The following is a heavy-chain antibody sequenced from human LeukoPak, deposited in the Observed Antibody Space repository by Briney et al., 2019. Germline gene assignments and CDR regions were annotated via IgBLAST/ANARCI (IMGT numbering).Heavy chain of an antibody. CDR2: INHSGST. CDR3: ARESTVTTDAFDI. V-gene: IGHV4-34*01. D-gene: IGHD4-17*01. J-gene: IGHJ3*02. Sequence: SETLSLTCAVYGGSFSGYYWSWIRQPPGKGLEWIGEINHSGSTNYNPSLKSRVTISVDTSKNQFSLKLSSVTAADTAVYYCARESTVTTDAFDIWGQGTMVTVSS. CDR1: GGSFSGYY.